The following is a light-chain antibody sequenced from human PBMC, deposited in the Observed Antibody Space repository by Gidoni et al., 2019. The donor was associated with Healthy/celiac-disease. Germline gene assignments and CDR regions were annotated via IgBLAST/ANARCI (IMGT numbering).Light chain of an antibody. CDR3: QQYNNWPLT. CDR2: GAS. V-gene: IGKV3-15*01. Sequence: EIVMTHSPATLSVSPGERATLSCRASQSVSSNLAWYQQKPGQAPRRLIYGASTRATGIPARFSGSGSGTEFTLTISSLQSEDFAVYYCQQYNNWPLTFXGXTKVEIK. CDR1: QSVSSN. J-gene: IGKJ4*01.